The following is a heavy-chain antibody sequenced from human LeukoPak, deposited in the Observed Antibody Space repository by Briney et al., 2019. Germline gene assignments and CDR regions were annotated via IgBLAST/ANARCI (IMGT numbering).Heavy chain of an antibody. CDR2: IYHSGST. J-gene: IGHJ4*02. Sequence: SETLSLTCAVSGYSISSGYYWGWIRQPPGKGLEWIGSIYHSGSTYYNPSLKSRVTISVDTSKNQFSQKLSSVTAADTAVYYCARYVTSCFDYWGQGTLVTVSS. D-gene: IGHD2-21*02. CDR3: ARYVTSCFDY. CDR1: GYSISSGYY. V-gene: IGHV4-38-2*01.